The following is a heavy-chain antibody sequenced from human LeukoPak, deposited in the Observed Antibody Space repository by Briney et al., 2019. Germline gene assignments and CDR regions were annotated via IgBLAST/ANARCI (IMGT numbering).Heavy chain of an antibody. CDR2: INQDGSEK. V-gene: IGHV3-7*01. Sequence: PGGSLRLSCGASGFTFDDYWVSWVRQARGQGLERVAHINQDGSEKYYLDCANGRFTISRDNARNSLYLQVNILRAEDTAVYYCARGGTSGYSSTRHFWGGNYYFDYWGQGSLVTVSS. CDR1: GFTFDDYW. D-gene: IGHD2-2*01. CDR3: ARGGTSGYSSTRHFWGGNYYFDY. J-gene: IGHJ4*02.